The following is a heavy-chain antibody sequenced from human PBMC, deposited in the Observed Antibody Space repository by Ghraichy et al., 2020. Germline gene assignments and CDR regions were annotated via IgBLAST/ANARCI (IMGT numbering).Heavy chain of an antibody. CDR3: ARESTGAGDNVFDI. D-gene: IGHD1-1*01. J-gene: IGHJ3*02. CDR2: VDGPATNT. Sequence: GESLNISCAASGFIFGNYAMSGVRQTAGKGLEWVSAVDGPATNTYYTDSVKGRFTISRDNSENTLYLQMSSLRAGDTALYYCARESTGAGDNVFDIWGPGTLVIVSS. CDR1: GFIFGNYA. V-gene: IGHV3-23*01.